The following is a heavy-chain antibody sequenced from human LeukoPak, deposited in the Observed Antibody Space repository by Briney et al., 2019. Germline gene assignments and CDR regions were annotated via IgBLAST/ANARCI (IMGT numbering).Heavy chain of an antibody. CDR2: INPNSGGT. V-gene: IGHV1-2*02. D-gene: IGHD2-15*01. CDR3: ARAAAHSGDWFDP. Sequence: GASVKVSCKASGYTFTGYYMHWVRQAPGQGLEWMGWINPNSGGTNYAQKFQDRVTMTRDTSISTAYMELSRLRSDDTAVYYCARAAAHSGDWFDPWGQGTLVTVSS. J-gene: IGHJ5*02. CDR1: GYTFTGYY.